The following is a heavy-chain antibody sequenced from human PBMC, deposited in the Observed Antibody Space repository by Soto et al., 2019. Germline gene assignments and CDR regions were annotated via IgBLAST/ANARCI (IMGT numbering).Heavy chain of an antibody. CDR1: GYTFTSYY. CDR3: ARGSYSSSWYELENYGMDV. CDR2: INPSGGST. Sequence: ASVKVSCKASGYTFTSYYMHWVRQAPGQGLEWMGIINPSGGSTSYAQKFQGRVTMTRDTSTSTAYMELSRLRSEDTAVYYCARGSYSSSWYELENYGMDVWGQGTTVTVSS. V-gene: IGHV1-46*01. J-gene: IGHJ6*02. D-gene: IGHD6-13*01.